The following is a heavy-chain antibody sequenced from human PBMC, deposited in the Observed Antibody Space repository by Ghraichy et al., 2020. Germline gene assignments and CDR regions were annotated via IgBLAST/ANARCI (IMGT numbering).Heavy chain of an antibody. V-gene: IGHV4-31*03. CDR1: GGSISSGGYY. J-gene: IGHJ6*02. Sequence: SETLSLTCTVSGGSISSGGYYWSWIRQHPGKGLEWIGYIYYSGSTYYNPSLKSRVTISVDTSKNQFSLKLSSVTAADTAVYYCARDRQIYSYDKAFDILTGYSPDIYGMDVWGQGTTVTVSS. CDR2: IYYSGST. D-gene: IGHD3-9*01. CDR3: ARDRQIYSYDKAFDILTGYSPDIYGMDV.